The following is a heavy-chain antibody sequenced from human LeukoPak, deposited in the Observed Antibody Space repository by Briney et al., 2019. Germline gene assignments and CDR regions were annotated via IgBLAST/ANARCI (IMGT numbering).Heavy chain of an antibody. CDR2: ISGSGGST. J-gene: IGHJ4*02. Sequence: PGGSLRLSCAASGFTFSSYAMSWVRQAPGKGLEWVSAISGSGGSTYYADSVKGRFTISRDNSKNTLYLQMNSLRAEDTAVYYFSKDRFFSSPSCSFDYGGQGTWSPSPQ. CDR1: GFTFSSYA. D-gene: IGHD2-2*01. V-gene: IGHV3-23*01. CDR3: SKDRFFSSPSCSFDY.